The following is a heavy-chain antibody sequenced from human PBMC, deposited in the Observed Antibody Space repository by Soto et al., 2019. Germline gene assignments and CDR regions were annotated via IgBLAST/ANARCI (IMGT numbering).Heavy chain of an antibody. V-gene: IGHV5-10-1*01. CDR2: IDPSDSYT. CDR3: ARQKGSMDYYDSSGYYYYYYYGMDV. Sequence: GESLKISCQGSGYSFTSYWISWVRQMPGKGLEWMGRIDPSDSYTNYSPSFQGHVTISADKSISTAYLQWSSLKASDTAMYYCARQKGSMDYYDSSGYYYYYYYGMDVWGQGTTVTVSS. CDR1: GYSFTSYW. D-gene: IGHD3-22*01. J-gene: IGHJ6*02.